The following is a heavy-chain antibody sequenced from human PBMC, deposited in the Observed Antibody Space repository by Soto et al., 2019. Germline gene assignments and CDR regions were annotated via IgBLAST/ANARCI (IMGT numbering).Heavy chain of an antibody. CDR3: ARDFYPLPYYFDS. Sequence: QVPLVQSGAEVKKPGASVKVSCKASGYSFTNHGISWVRQAPGQGLEWLGWISGYNGNTKYAQSLQGRVTMTADTSTSTAYMELRSHKTDDTAVYYCARDFYPLPYYFDSWGQGTLVTVSS. CDR2: ISGYNGNT. V-gene: IGHV1-18*01. CDR1: GYSFTNHG. J-gene: IGHJ4*02.